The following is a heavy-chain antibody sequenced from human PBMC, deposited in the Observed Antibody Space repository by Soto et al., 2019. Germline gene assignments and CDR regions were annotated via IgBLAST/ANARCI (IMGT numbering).Heavy chain of an antibody. CDR3: ARDPPATRHGMDV. CDR2: IYSGGST. CDR1: GFTVSSNY. J-gene: IGHJ6*02. Sequence: GGSLRLSCAASGFTVSSNYMSWVRQAPGRGLEWVSVIYSGGSTYYADSVRGRFTISRDNFKNTLYLQMKSLRAEDTAVYYYARDPPATRHGMDVWGQGTTVTVSS. V-gene: IGHV3-53*01.